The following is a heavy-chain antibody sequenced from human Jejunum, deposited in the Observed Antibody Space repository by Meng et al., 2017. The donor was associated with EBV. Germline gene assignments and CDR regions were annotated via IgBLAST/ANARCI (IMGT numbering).Heavy chain of an antibody. D-gene: IGHD6-19*01. CDR2: VSSAGSDT. CDR3: ARGRYSSGGSPYFDH. Sequence: VQLVASGGGVVQPGRSLRLSCVGSGFTFSDSAMHWVRQAPGKGLEWLADVSSAGSDTYYADSVKGRFTFSRDDSKNTLYLQMDSPRPEDTAVYYCARGRYSSGGSPYFDHWGQGTLVTVSS. J-gene: IGHJ4*02. CDR1: GFTFSDSA. V-gene: IGHV3-30*04.